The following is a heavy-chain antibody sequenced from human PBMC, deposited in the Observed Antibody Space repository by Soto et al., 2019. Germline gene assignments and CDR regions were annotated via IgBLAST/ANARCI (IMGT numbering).Heavy chain of an antibody. CDR3: ARDHITGTPGFDY. J-gene: IGHJ4*02. CDR2: ISAYNGNT. V-gene: IGHV1-18*04. D-gene: IGHD1-7*01. CDR1: GCTFTNYG. Sequence: ASVEVSCKASGCTFTNYGIICVRQAPGQGLEWMGWISAYNGNTNYAQKLQGRVTMTTDTSTSTAYMELRSLTSDDTAVYYCARDHITGTPGFDYWGQGTLVTFS.